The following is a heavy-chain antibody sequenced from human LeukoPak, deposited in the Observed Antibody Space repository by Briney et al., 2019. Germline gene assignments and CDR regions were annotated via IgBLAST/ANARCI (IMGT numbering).Heavy chain of an antibody. V-gene: IGHV4-31*03. D-gene: IGHD2-21*02. J-gene: IGHJ3*02. CDR2: ISYSGST. Sequence: SQTLSLTCTVSGVSITKDGYSWTWIRQPPGKGLVWIGDISYSGSTKYKPSLKRRLTISGDVSKNQFSLKLTSVTAADTAVYYCARDVVLTSSPDAFDIWGQGTMVTVSS. CDR3: ARDVVLTSSPDAFDI. CDR1: GVSITKDGYS.